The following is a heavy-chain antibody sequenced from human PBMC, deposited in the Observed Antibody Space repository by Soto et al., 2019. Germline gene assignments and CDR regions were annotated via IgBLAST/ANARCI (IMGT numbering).Heavy chain of an antibody. Sequence: TSETLSLTCAVSGGSISSGGYSWSWIRQPPGKGLEWIGYIYHSGSTYYNPSLKSRVTISVDRSKNQFSLKLTSVTAADTAVYYCARGSTTEKVDSWGQGTLVTVSS. CDR2: IYHSGST. J-gene: IGHJ4*02. CDR3: ARGSTTEKVDS. CDR1: GGSISSGGYS. D-gene: IGHD4-17*01. V-gene: IGHV4-30-2*01.